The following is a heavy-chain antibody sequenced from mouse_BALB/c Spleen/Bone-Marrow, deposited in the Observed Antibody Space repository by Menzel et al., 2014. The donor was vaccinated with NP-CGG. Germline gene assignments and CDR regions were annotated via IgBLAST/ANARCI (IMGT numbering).Heavy chain of an antibody. V-gene: IGHV5-12-1*01. J-gene: IGHJ2*01. CDR3: ATHYYGRFDY. CDR1: GFGFSSSD. CDR2: ISSGGGST. D-gene: IGHD1-2*01. Sequence: EVHLVESEGGLVKPGGSLKLSCAASGFGFSSSDMSWVRQTPEKRLEWVAYISSGGGSTYYPDTVKGRFTISRDNAKNTLYLQMSSLKSEDTAMYYCATHYYGRFDYWGQGTTLTVSS.